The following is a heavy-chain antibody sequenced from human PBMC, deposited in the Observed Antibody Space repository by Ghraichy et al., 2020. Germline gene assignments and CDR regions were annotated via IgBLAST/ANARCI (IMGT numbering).Heavy chain of an antibody. J-gene: IGHJ4*02. V-gene: IGHV3-15*01. D-gene: IGHD3-22*01. CDR3: ATSFYDSSGYRH. CDR2: IKTKSDGGTI. Sequence: GGSLRLSCVASGFTFSNSGMSWVRQAPGKGLEWVGRIKTKSDGGTIDHAVPVKGRFTVSRDDSENTLYLQMNSLKDEATGMYYCATSFYDSSGYRHWGQGTLVTVSS. CDR1: GFTFSNSG.